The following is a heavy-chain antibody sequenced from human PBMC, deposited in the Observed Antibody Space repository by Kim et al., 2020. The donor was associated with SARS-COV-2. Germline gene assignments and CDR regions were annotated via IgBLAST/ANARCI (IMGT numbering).Heavy chain of an antibody. J-gene: IGHJ4*02. CDR1: GGYVRSGSYF. CDR3: ARAPNDFWSGYPYYYDY. V-gene: IGHV4-61*01. CDR2: IYYSGST. D-gene: IGHD3-3*01. Sequence: SETLSLTCTVSGGYVRSGSYFWSWIRQPPGKGLEWIGYIYYSGSTNYNPSLKSRVTMSVDTSKNQLSLKVRSVTAADTAVYYCARAPNDFWSGYPYYYDYWGQGTLVTVSS.